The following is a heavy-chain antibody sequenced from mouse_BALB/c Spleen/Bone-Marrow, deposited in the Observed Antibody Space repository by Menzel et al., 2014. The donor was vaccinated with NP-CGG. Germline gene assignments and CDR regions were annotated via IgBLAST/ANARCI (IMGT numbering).Heavy chain of an antibody. CDR3: TRSYYGNYFDV. J-gene: IGHJ1*01. CDR1: GYTFTSYY. Sequence: VQLQESGAELVKPGASVKLSCKASGYTFTSYYMHWVKQRPGQGLEWIGEINPSNGGTNFNEKFKSKATLTVDKSSSTAYMQLSSLTSEDSAVYYCTRSYYGNYFDVWGAGTTVTVSS. D-gene: IGHD2-1*01. V-gene: IGHV1S81*02. CDR2: INPSNGGT.